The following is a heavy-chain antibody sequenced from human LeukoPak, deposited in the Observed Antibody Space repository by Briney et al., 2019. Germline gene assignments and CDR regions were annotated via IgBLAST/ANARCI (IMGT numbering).Heavy chain of an antibody. CDR2: IYYSGST. J-gene: IGHJ3*02. CDR1: GGSISSYY. D-gene: IGHD3-10*01. V-gene: IGHV4-59*01. Sequence: PSETLSLTCTVSGGSISSYYWSWIRQPPGKGLEWIGYIYYSGSTNYNPSLKSRVTISVDTSKNQFSLKLSSVTAADTAVYYCAREVRGLLDIWGQGTMVTVSS. CDR3: AREVRGLLDI.